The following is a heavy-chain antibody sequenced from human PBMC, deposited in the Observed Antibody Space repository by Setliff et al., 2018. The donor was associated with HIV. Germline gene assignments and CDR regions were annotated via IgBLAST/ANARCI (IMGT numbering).Heavy chain of an antibody. J-gene: IGHJ4*02. CDR2: ISSSSSYI. D-gene: IGHD2-15*01. Sequence: GGSLRLSCAASGFTFSSYSMNWVRQAPGKGLEWVSSISSSSSYIYYADSVKGRFTISRDNAKNSLYLQMNSLRAEETAVYYCARDLRSSHGSPNYFDYWGRGALVTVSS. CDR1: GFTFSSYS. CDR3: ARDLRSSHGSPNYFDY. V-gene: IGHV3-21*01.